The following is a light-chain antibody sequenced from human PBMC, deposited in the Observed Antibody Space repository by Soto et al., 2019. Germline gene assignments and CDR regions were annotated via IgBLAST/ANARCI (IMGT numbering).Light chain of an antibody. J-gene: IGKJ1*01. Sequence: DIQMTQSPSTLCASVGDRVTITCRASQSISSWLAWYQQKPGKAPKLLIYDASSLESGVPSRFSGSGSGTEFTLTISSLQPDDFATYYCQEYSSDWTFGQGTKVDIK. CDR2: DAS. V-gene: IGKV1-5*01. CDR1: QSISSW. CDR3: QEYSSDWT.